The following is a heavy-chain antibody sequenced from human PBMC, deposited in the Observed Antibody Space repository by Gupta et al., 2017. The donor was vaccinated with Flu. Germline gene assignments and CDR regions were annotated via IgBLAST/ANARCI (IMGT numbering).Heavy chain of an antibody. CDR1: GDSISGYY. Sequence: GPGLVKASETLSLTCTVSGDSISGYYWSWIRQPPGKGLEWIGYIYYTGSTSYNPSLKSRVTISVDTSKNQFSLKLSSVTAADTAVFYCARYGRGVVRGTTGYFQHWGQGTLVTVSS. V-gene: IGHV4-59*08. J-gene: IGHJ1*01. CDR2: IYYTGST. D-gene: IGHD3-10*01. CDR3: ARYGRGVVRGTTGYFQH.